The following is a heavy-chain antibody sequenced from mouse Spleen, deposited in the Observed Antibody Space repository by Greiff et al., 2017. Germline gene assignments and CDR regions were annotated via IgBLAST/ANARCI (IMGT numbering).Heavy chain of an antibody. V-gene: IGHV5-4*01. CDR1: GFTFSSYA. CDR3: AREVITTVVAPFAY. Sequence: EVKVVESGGGLVKPGGSLKLSCAASGFTFSSYAMSWVRQTPEKRLEWVATISDGGSYTYYPDNVKGRFTISRDNAKNNLYLQMSHLKSEDTAMYYCAREVITTVVAPFAYWGQGTLVTVSA. J-gene: IGHJ3*01. D-gene: IGHD1-1*01. CDR2: ISDGGSYT.